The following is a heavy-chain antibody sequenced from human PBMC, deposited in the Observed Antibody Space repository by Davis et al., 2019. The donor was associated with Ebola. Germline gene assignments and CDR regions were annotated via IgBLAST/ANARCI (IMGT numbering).Heavy chain of an antibody. CDR2: ISGSGDRT. D-gene: IGHD1-20*01. CDR1: GFTFSTYA. V-gene: IGHV3-23*01. CDR3: ARDPQGYKWNAHPTSDC. Sequence: GGSLRLSCAASGFTFSTYAMSWVRQAPGKGLEWVSSISGSGDRTYYADSVKGRFSFSRDNSKNTVYLQMNSLRAEDTALYYGARDPQGYKWNAHPTSDCWGQGTLVTVSS. J-gene: IGHJ4*02.